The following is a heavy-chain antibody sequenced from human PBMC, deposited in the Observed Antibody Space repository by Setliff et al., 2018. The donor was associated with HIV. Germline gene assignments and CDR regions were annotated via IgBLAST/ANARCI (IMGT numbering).Heavy chain of an antibody. Sequence: ASVKVSCKASGGTFSSFAISWVRQAPGQRLEWMGWINANKGNTKYSQKFQGRVTITWDTSASAAYMELSSLRSEDTAVYYCARDKTSRYYYTGSAYSDYFDFWGQGTLVTVSS. CDR3: ARDKTSRYYYTGSAYSDYFDF. CDR1: GGTFSSFA. D-gene: IGHD3-10*01. V-gene: IGHV1-3*01. CDR2: INANKGNT. J-gene: IGHJ4*02.